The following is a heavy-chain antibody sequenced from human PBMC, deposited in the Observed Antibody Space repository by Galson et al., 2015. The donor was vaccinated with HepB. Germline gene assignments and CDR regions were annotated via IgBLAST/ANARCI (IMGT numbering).Heavy chain of an antibody. D-gene: IGHD5-12*01. J-gene: IGHJ4*02. Sequence: SVKVSCKASGYTFTSYAMHWVRQAPGQRLEWMGWINAGNGNTKYSQKFQGRVTITRDTSASTAYTELSSLRSEDTAVYYCARDRYSGYDGDYYFDYWGQGTLVTVSS. V-gene: IGHV1-3*01. CDR2: INAGNGNT. CDR1: GYTFTSYA. CDR3: ARDRYSGYDGDYYFDY.